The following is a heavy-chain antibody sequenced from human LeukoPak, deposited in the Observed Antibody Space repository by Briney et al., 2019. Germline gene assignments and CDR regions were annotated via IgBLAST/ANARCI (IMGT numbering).Heavy chain of an antibody. J-gene: IGHJ4*02. V-gene: IGHV5-51*01. CDR3: AGRSTVIRGVLEEAFDY. Sequence: GESLKISCKGSGNSFNNHFIGWVRQMTGKGLEWMGIIYPGDSETRYSPSFQGQVTISADKSISTVYLQWSSLEASDTAMYYCAGRSTVIRGVLEEAFDYWGQGTLVIVSS. D-gene: IGHD3-10*01. CDR1: GNSFNNHF. CDR2: IYPGDSET.